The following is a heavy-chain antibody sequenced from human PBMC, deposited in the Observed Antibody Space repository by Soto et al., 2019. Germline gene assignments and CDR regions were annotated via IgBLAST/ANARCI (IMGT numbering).Heavy chain of an antibody. CDR1: GFTFISYA. D-gene: IGHD3-16*01. CDR2: ISYDGSNK. Sequence: GGSLRVSCAASGFTFISYAMHWVRQAPCKGLEWVAVISYDGSNKYYADSVKGRFTISRDNSKNTLYLQMNSLRAEDTAVYYCARPNYDYVWGSNGPVDYWGQGTLVTAPQ. J-gene: IGHJ4*02. V-gene: IGHV3-30-3*01. CDR3: ARPNYDYVWGSNGPVDY.